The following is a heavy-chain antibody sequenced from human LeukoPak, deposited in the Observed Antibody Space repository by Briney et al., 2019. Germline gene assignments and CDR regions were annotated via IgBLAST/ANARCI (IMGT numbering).Heavy chain of an antibody. V-gene: IGHV3-23*01. CDR2: INGSGGST. CDR1: GFAFNSYA. CDR3: AKDQGYCSTTTCYDVDY. D-gene: IGHD2-2*01. J-gene: IGHJ4*02. Sequence: GGSLVLSCAASGFAFNSYAMSWVRPAPGKGLEGVSAINGSGGSTYYADSVKGRFTISRDNSKNTLYLQMNSLRAEDTAVYYCAKDQGYCSTTTCYDVDYGGQGTLVTVSS.